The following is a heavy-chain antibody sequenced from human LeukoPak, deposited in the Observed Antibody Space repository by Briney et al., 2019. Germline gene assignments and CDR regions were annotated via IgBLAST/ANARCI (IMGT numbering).Heavy chain of an antibody. CDR2: IYYSGST. J-gene: IGHJ4*02. V-gene: IGHV4-39*01. Sequence: SETLSLTCTVSGGSISSSSYYWGWIRQPPGKGLEWIVSIYYSGSTYYNPSLKSRVTISVDTSKNQFSLKLSSVTAADTAVYYCARPGVQLPRGYFDYWGQGTLVTVSS. D-gene: IGHD1-1*01. CDR3: ARPGVQLPRGYFDY. CDR1: GGSISSSSYY.